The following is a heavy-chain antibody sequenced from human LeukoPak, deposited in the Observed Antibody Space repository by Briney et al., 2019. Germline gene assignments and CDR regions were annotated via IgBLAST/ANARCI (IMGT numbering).Heavy chain of an antibody. Sequence: AASVKVSCKASGGTFSSHAVSWVRQAPGQGLEWMGWISAYNGNTNYAQKLQGRVTMTTDTSTSTAYMELRSLRSDDTAVYYCARGAAMVWGDYWGQGTLVTVSS. CDR2: ISAYNGNT. V-gene: IGHV1-18*01. CDR3: ARGAAMVWGDY. D-gene: IGHD5-18*01. J-gene: IGHJ4*02. CDR1: GGTFSSHA.